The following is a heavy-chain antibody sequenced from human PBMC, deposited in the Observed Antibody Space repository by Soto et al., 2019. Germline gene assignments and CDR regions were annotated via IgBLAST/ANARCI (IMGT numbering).Heavy chain of an antibody. J-gene: IGHJ1*01. CDR3: AREGEAHRSGPSH. CDR1: GGSVSSNNNY. CDR2: IHYSGST. Sequence: QVQLQESGPGLVKPSQTLSLTCTVSGGSVSSNNNYWSWIRQHPGKGLEWIGYIHYSGSTYYNPSLKSRVIISVDTSRNQFSRDPRSVTAADTAVYYCAREGEAHRSGPSHWGQGTLVTVST. D-gene: IGHD6-19*01. V-gene: IGHV4-31*03.